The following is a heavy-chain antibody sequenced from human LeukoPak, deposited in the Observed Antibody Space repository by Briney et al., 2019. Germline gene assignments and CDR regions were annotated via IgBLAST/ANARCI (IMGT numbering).Heavy chain of an antibody. V-gene: IGHV3-7*01. CDR1: GFTFSSYW. Sequence: PGGSLRLSCAASGFTFSSYWMSWVRQAPGKGLEWVANIKQDGSEKYYVDSVKGRFTISRDNAKNSLYLQMNSLRAEDTAVYYCASSGQWLVRYYFDYWGQGTLVTVSS. CDR2: IKQDGSEK. CDR3: ASSGQWLVRYYFDY. D-gene: IGHD6-19*01. J-gene: IGHJ4*02.